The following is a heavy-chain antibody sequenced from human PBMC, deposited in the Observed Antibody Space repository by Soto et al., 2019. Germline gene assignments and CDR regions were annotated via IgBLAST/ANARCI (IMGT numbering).Heavy chain of an antibody. Sequence: AESLQSSCEGSRYTFTDYWIGWVRQLPGKGLEWMGIIYPGDSDTRYSPSFQGHVNITVDKSTSTAYLQWNTLKASDTAMYYCTRHISNVRYHHYVMAVCGQGTTVTVS. CDR2: IYPGDSDT. CDR3: TRHISNVRYHHYVMAV. V-gene: IGHV5-51*01. J-gene: IGHJ6*02. D-gene: IGHD4-4*01. CDR1: RYTFTDYW.